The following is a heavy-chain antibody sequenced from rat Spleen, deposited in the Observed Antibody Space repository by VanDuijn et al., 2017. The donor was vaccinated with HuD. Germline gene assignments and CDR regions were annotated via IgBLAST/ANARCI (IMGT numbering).Heavy chain of an antibody. J-gene: IGHJ4*01. D-gene: IGHD1-8*01. Sequence: EVQLVESGGGLVQPGRSLKLSCAASGFTFSDYYMAWVRQAPTKGLEWVASISYDGGGTYYRDSVKGRFTISRDNAQNTLYLQMNSLRSEDTATYYCTRPHSSHYVMDAWGQGASVTVSS. CDR3: TRPHSSHYVMDA. CDR2: ISYDGGGT. V-gene: IGHV5-20*01. CDR1: GFTFSDYY.